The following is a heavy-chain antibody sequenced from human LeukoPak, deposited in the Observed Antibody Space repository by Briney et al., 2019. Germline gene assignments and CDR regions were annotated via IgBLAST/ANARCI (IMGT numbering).Heavy chain of an antibody. CDR1: GFTFSSYW. CDR3: AKDAFRLSLRGSSWYGY. D-gene: IGHD6-13*01. V-gene: IGHV3-74*01. Sequence: GGSLRLSCAASGFTFSSYWMHWVRQAPGKGLVWVSRINNDGSSTTYADSVKGRFTISRDNAKNTLYLQMNSLRAEDTAVYYCAKDAFRLSLRGSSWYGYWGQGTLVTVSS. J-gene: IGHJ4*02. CDR2: INNDGSST.